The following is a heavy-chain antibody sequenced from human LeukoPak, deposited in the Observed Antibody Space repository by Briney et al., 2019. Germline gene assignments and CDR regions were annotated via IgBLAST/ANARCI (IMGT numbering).Heavy chain of an antibody. D-gene: IGHD7-27*01. V-gene: IGHV1-69*05. CDR2: IIPIFGTA. Sequence: SVKVSCKASGGTFSSYAISWVRQAPGQGLEWMGGIIPIFGTANYAQKFQGRVTMTRDMSTSTVYMELSSLRSEDTAVYYCARDPGELTHHFDYWGQGTLVTVSS. J-gene: IGHJ4*02. CDR1: GGTFSSYA. CDR3: ARDPGELTHHFDY.